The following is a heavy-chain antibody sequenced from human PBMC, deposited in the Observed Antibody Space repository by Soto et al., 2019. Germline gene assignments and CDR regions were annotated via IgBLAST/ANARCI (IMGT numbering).Heavy chain of an antibody. J-gene: IGHJ4*02. D-gene: IGHD2-15*01. CDR3: AASEEYCSGGSCYAIEYYFDY. CDR2: ISGSGGST. Sequence: EVQLLESGGGLVQPGGSLRLSCAASGFTFSSYAMSWVRQAPGKGLEWVSAISGSGGSTYYADSVKGRFTISRDNSMNTLYLQMNSLRAEDTAVYYCAASEEYCSGGSCYAIEYYFDYWGQGTLVTVSS. V-gene: IGHV3-23*01. CDR1: GFTFSSYA.